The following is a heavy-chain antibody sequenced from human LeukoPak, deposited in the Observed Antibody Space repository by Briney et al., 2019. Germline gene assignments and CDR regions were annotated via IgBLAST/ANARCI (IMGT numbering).Heavy chain of an antibody. CDR3: ARDPVIHDYGDYLGFGYYQPRINWFDP. Sequence: GASVKVSCKASGYTFTSYYMHWVRQAPGQGLEWMGWISAYNGNTNYAQKLQGRVTMTTDTSTSTAYMELRSLRSDDTAVYYCARDPVIHDYGDYLGFGYYQPRINWFDPWGQGTLVTVSS. D-gene: IGHD4-17*01. CDR2: ISAYNGNT. CDR1: GYTFTSYY. V-gene: IGHV1-18*04. J-gene: IGHJ5*02.